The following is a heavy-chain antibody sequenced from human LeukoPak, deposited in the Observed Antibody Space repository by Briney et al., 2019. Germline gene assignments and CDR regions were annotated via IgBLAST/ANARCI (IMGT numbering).Heavy chain of an antibody. D-gene: IGHD3-22*01. CDR3: ASTLIPYDSSGYYFGYYYYMDV. J-gene: IGHJ6*03. CDR1: GGSFSGYY. V-gene: IGHV4-34*01. CDR2: INHSGST. Sequence: SETLSLTCAVYGGSFSGYYWSWIRQPPGKGLEWIGEINHSGSTNYNASLKSRVTISVDTSKNHLSLKLSSVTAADTAVYYCASTLIPYDSSGYYFGYYYYMDVWGKGTTVTISS.